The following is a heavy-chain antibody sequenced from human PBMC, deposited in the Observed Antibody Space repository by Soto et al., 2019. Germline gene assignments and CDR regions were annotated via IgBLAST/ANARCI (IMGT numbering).Heavy chain of an antibody. J-gene: IGHJ3*02. CDR2: INTYNGNT. D-gene: IGHD1-26*01. Sequence: QVQLVQSGAEVKKPGASVKVSCKASGYTFSSYGINWVRQAPGQGLEWLGWINTYNGNTNYARKFQGRVTMTTDTSTSAVYMDLRSLRSDDTAVYYCAAYSVEVSVAATIPPDHAFDIWGQGTMVTVSS. CDR1: GYTFSSYG. V-gene: IGHV1-18*04. CDR3: AAYSVEVSVAATIPPDHAFDI.